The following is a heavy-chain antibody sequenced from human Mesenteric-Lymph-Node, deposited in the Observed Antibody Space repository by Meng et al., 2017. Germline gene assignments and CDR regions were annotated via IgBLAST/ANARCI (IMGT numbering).Heavy chain of an antibody. CDR1: GFTFSSYA. J-gene: IGHJ5*02. CDR2: ISYDGSNK. V-gene: IGHV3-30*04. D-gene: IGHD6-13*01. CDR3: AREPRSSLLRVPYGFDP. Sequence: GESLKISCAASGFTFSSYAMHWVRQAPGKGLEWVAVISYDGSNKYYADSVKGRFTISRDNSKNTLYLQMSSLRAEDTAVYYCAREPRSSLLRVPYGFDPWGQGTLVTVSS.